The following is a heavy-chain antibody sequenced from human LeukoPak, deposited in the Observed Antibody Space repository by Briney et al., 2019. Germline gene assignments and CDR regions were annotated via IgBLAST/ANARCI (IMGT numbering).Heavy chain of an antibody. V-gene: IGHV1-24*01. J-gene: IGHJ4*02. CDR2: FDPEDGET. D-gene: IGHD3-22*01. Sequence: GASVKVSCKVSGYTLTEFSMHWVRQAPGKGLEWMGGFDPEDGETIYAQEFQGRVTMTNDTSTDTAYMELSSLRSEDTAVYYCATWYYYDSSDYYLADYWGQGTLVTVSS. CDR1: GYTLTEFS. CDR3: ATWYYYDSSDYYLADY.